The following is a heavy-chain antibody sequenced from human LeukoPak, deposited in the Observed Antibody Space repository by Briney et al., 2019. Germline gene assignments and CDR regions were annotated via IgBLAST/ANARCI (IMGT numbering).Heavy chain of an antibody. CDR3: AKGGGDSWHGFNY. J-gene: IGHJ4*02. CDR2: ISGGGGST. D-gene: IGHD2-21*02. V-gene: IGHV3-23*01. Sequence: GGSLRLSCAASGFTFSSYAMSWVRQAPGKGLEWVSGISGGGGSTNYADSVKGRFTISRDNSKNTLYLQMNSLRAEDTALYYCAKGGGDSWHGFNYWGQGTLVTVSS. CDR1: GFTFSSYA.